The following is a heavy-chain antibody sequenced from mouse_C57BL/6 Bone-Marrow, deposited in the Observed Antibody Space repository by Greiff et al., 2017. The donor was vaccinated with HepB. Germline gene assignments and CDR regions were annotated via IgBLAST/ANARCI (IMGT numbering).Heavy chain of an antibody. J-gene: IGHJ4*01. D-gene: IGHD1-1*01. CDR2: ISYDGSN. CDR1: GYSITSGYY. V-gene: IGHV3-6*01. Sequence: EVQLVESGPGLVKPSQSLSLTCSVTGYSITSGYYWNWIRQFPGNKLEWMGYISYDGSNNYNPSLKNRISITRDTSKNQFFLKLNSVTTEDTATYYCASPHYYGSSCGDYAMDYWGQGTSVTVSS. CDR3: ASPHYYGSSCGDYAMDY.